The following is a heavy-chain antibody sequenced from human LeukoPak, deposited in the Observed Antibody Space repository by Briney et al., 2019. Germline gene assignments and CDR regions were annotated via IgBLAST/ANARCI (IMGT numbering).Heavy chain of an antibody. CDR2: IYENGGTT. CDR3: AKDRGYYVDTGTINF. D-gene: IGHD2-15*01. V-gene: IGHV3-23*01. J-gene: IGHJ4*02. Sequence: PGGSLRLSCVGSGFTFRSHAMSWVRQAPEKGLEFVSGIYENGGTTYYADSVKGRFTISRDNSKNTLYLQMNSLRAEDTAVYYCAKDRGYYVDTGTINFWGQGTLVTVSS. CDR1: GFTFRSHA.